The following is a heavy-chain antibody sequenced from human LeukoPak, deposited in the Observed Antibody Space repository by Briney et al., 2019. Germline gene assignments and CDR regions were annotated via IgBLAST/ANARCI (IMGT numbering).Heavy chain of an antibody. CDR1: GFTFSDYY. CDR3: ASDHIDFPGRRIPDY. J-gene: IGHJ4*02. D-gene: IGHD3/OR15-3a*01. V-gene: IGHV3-11*01. Sequence: PGGSLRLSCAASGFTFSDYYMSWIRQAPGKGLEWVSYISSSGSTIYYADSVKGRFTISRDNAKNSLYLQMNSLRAEDTAVYYCASDHIDFPGRRIPDYWGQGTLVTVSS. CDR2: ISSSGSTI.